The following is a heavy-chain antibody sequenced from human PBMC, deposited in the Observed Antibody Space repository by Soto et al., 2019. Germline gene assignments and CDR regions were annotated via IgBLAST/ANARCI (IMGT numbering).Heavy chain of an antibody. J-gene: IGHJ4*02. D-gene: IGHD4-4*01. V-gene: IGHV3-72*01. CDR2: IRNKANSYTT. CDR3: SRAGILTTPYYFDY. Sequence: EVQLVESGGGLVQPGGSLRLSCAASGFIFSDHYMDWVRQAPGKGLEWVGRIRNKANSYTTECAASVKGRFTISRDDAKNSLYLQMNSLRTEDTALYFCSRAGILTTPYYFDYWGQGTLVTVSP. CDR1: GFIFSDHY.